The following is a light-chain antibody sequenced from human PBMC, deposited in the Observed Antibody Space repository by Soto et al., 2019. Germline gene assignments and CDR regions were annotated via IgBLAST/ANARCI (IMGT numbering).Light chain of an antibody. CDR3: QQYNSYPLT. CDR2: KAS. CDR1: QSISAW. J-gene: IGKJ5*01. V-gene: IGKV1-5*03. Sequence: DIQITQSPSTLSASVGERVTITCRASQSISAWLAWYQQKPGKAPKLLIYKASNVESGVPSRFSGSGSGTEFTLTISSLQPGDFATYYCQQYNSYPLTFGQGTRVEIK.